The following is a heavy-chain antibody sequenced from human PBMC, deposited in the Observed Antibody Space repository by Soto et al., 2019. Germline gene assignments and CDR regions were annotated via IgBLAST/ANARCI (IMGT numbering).Heavy chain of an antibody. D-gene: IGHD3-16*01. V-gene: IGHV3-30-3*01. CDR2: ISFDGSNK. J-gene: IGHJ5*02. CDR1: GFTFSSYA. Sequence: QVQLVESGGGVVQPGRSLRLSCAASGFTFSSYAMHWVRQAPGKGLEWVAVISFDGSNKYYADSVKGRFTISRDNSKNTLYLQMNSLRAEDTAVYYCAGDWGRRAARNWWFDPWGQGTLVTVSS. CDR3: AGDWGRRAARNWWFDP.